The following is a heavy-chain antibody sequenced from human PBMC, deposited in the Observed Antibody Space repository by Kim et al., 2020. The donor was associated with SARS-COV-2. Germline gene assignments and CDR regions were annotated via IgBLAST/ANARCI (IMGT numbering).Heavy chain of an antibody. CDR2: TI. V-gene: IGHV3-11*04. CDR3: AREVSDGSDY. Sequence: TIYDADSVKVRFTIARENAKNSLYLQMNSLRAEDTAVYYCAREVSDGSDYWGQGTLVTVSS. J-gene: IGHJ4*02. D-gene: IGHD5-12*01.